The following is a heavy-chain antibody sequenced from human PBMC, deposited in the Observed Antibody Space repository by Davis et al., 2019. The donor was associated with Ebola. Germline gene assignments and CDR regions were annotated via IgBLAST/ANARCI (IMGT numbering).Heavy chain of an antibody. CDR1: GYTFTSYD. CDR3: ARARIAALGYYYGMDV. V-gene: IGHV1-8*01. Sequence: ASVKVSCKASGYTFTSYDINWVRQATGQGLEWMGWMNPNSGNTGYAQKFQGRVTMTRNTSISTAYMELSSLRSEDTAVYYCARARIAALGYYYGMDVWGQGTTVTVSS. J-gene: IGHJ6*02. D-gene: IGHD6-6*01. CDR2: MNPNSGNT.